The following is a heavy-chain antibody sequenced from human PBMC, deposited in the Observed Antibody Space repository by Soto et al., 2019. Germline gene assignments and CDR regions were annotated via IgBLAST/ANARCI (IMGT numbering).Heavy chain of an antibody. D-gene: IGHD6-13*01. CDR2: IYRGGST. V-gene: IGHV4-61*01. J-gene: IGHJ5*01. Sequence: QVQLQESGPGLVKPSETLSLTCNVSRGSISSGSYYWIWVRQPPGKGLEWIAYIYRGGSTNYNPSIGRRATTSVATSKNQFSLRLRSLTGAATAVYSCARWMYSYPDLPGAWFDSWGQGTLVTVSS. CDR1: RGSISSGSYY. CDR3: ARWMYSYPDLPGAWFDS.